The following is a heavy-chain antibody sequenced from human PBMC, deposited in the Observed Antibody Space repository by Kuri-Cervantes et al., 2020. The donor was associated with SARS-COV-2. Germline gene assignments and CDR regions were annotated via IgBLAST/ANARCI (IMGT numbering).Heavy chain of an antibody. Sequence: GESLKISCAASGFTFSSYAMSWVRQAPGKGLEWVAVISHDGKNKKCIASGKGRFTISRDNSQNTLYLHMKSLRSVDTAMYYCAKDRVGVQDFWGQGTLVTVSS. CDR1: GFTFSSYA. V-gene: IGHV3-30*18. CDR3: AKDRVGVQDF. J-gene: IGHJ4*02. CDR2: ISHDGKNK. D-gene: IGHD2-21*01.